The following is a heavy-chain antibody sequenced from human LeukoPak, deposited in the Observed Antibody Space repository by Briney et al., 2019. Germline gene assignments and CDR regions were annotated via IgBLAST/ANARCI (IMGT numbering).Heavy chain of an antibody. CDR3: ARDLSYGSGSYYKEGYFDY. CDR1: GRAFTYYY. J-gene: IGHJ4*02. D-gene: IGHD3-10*01. V-gene: IGHV4-34*01. Sequence: SETLSLTCSFNGRAFTYYYWTWIRQPPGKGLEWIGEIHHSGSFKYSPSLKTRVTLSLDTSNNQFFLKLKSVTAADTAVYYCARDLSYGSGSYYKEGYFDYWGQGTLVTVSS. CDR2: IHHSGSF.